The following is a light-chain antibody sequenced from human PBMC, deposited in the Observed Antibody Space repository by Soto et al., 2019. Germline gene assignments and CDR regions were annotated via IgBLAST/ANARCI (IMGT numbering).Light chain of an antibody. J-gene: IGKJ4*01. CDR3: QQGYIFPVT. CDR1: QDIGDW. Sequence: IQMTQSPSSVSASVGDRVSITCLASQDIGDWLAWYQQKPGKAPKLLVYAASSLQSGVPSRFSGSGSGTDFTLTISSLQPEDFATYHCQQGYIFPVTFAGGTKVDIK. V-gene: IGKV1-12*01. CDR2: AAS.